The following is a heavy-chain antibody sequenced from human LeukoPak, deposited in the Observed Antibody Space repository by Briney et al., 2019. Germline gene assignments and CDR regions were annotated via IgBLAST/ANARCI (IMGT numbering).Heavy chain of an antibody. CDR3: AGDFYSTISTRPYSFDY. J-gene: IGHJ4*02. CDR2: ISSSGSTI. Sequence: GGSLRLSCAASGFTFSSYEMNWVRQAPGKGLEWVSYISSSGSTIYYADSVKGRFTISRDNAKNSLYLQMNSLRAEDTAVYYCAGDFYSTISTRPYSFDYWGQGTLVTVSS. CDR1: GFTFSSYE. V-gene: IGHV3-48*03. D-gene: IGHD2-21*01.